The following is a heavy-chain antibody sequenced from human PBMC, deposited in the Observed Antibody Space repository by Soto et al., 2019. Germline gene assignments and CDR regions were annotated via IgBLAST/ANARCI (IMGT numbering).Heavy chain of an antibody. J-gene: IGHJ6*02. V-gene: IGHV1-69*01. CDR1: GGRFNTYA. Sequence: QVQLVQSGAEVRKPGSSVRVSCKASGGRFNTYAFNWVRQAPGQGLEWLGGIITFFGAAMYAQKFQGRVTITADELPFTAYMELSGLRSEDTAVYYCARGGKERFRGSGMDVWGQGTTITVSS. CDR3: ARGGKERFRGSGMDV. D-gene: IGHD1-1*01. CDR2: IITFFGAA.